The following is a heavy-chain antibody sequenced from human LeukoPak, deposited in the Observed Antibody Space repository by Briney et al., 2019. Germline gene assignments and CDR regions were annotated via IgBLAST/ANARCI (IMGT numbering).Heavy chain of an antibody. J-gene: IGHJ4*02. CDR3: ARERFGQGFDY. CDR1: GGSFSGYY. CDR2: INHSGST. V-gene: IGHV4-34*01. Sequence: SETLSLTCAVYGGSFSGYYWSWIRHPPGKGLEWIGEINHSGSTNYNPSLKSRVTISVDTSKSQFSLKLSSVTAADTAVYYCARERFGQGFDYWGQGTLVTVSS. D-gene: IGHD3-10*01.